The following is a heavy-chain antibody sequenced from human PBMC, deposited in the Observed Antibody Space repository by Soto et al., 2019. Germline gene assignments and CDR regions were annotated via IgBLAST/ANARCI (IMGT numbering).Heavy chain of an antibody. D-gene: IGHD3-16*01. CDR1: GGTFSSYA. CDR3: ARAVTTFLGGPCNY. CDR2: IIPIFGTA. Sequence: ASVKISCKASGGTFSSYAISWVRQAPGQGLEWMGGIIPIFGTANYAQKFQGRVTITADESTSTAYMELSSLRSEDTAVYYCARAVTTFLGGPCNYWGQGTLVTVSS. J-gene: IGHJ4*02. V-gene: IGHV1-69*13.